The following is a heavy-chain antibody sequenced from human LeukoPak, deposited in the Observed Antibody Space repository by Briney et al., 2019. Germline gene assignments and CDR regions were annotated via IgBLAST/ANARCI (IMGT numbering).Heavy chain of an antibody. V-gene: IGHV3-33*03. J-gene: IGHJ4*02. CDR1: KFTFSHYG. CDR2: IWSDGSNQ. D-gene: IGHD4-11*01. CDR3: AKDAQRGFDYSNSLEY. Sequence: GGSLRLSCAASKFTFSHYGMHWVRQAPGKGLQWVAVIWSDGSNQYYADSVKGRFTISRDKSNNMVYLQMNSLRADDTGVYYCAKDAQRGFDYSNSLEYWGQGALVTVSS.